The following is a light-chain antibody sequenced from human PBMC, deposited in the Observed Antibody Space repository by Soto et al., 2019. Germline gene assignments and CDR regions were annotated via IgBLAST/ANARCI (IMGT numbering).Light chain of an antibody. V-gene: IGKV3-20*01. CDR3: QQYGRSLPIT. Sequence: EIVLTQSPGTLSLSPGERATLSCRASQSVSSSYLAWYQQKPGQAPRLLIYGASTRATGIPARFSGSGSGTDFTLTISRVEPADFAVYYCQQYGRSLPITFGQGTRLEIK. CDR1: QSVSSSY. CDR2: GAS. J-gene: IGKJ5*01.